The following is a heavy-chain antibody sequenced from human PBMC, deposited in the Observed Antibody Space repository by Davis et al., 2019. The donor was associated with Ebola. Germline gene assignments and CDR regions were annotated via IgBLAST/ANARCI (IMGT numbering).Heavy chain of an antibody. CDR1: GFTVSNNY. V-gene: IGHV3-7*03. J-gene: IGHJ1*01. D-gene: IGHD2-15*01. CDR2: IKEDGSKE. CDR3: VRGGSATAY. Sequence: GESLKISCAASGFTVSNNYMSWARQAPGKGLECVAHIKEDGSKEFYVDSVKGRFTISRDNAKSSLYLQMNSLRAEDTAVFYCVRGGSATAYWGQGTPVTVSS.